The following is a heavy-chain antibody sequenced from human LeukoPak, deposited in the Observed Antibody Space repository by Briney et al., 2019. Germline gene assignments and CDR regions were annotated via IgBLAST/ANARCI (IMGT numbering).Heavy chain of an antibody. CDR2: IYTSGST. Sequence: SETLSLTCTVSGGSISSYYWSWIRQPAGKGLEWIVRIYTSGSTNYNPSLKSRVTMSVDTSKNQFSLKLSSVTAADTAVYYCARDHCSSNSCYALPEVWGQGTLVTVSS. J-gene: IGHJ4*02. CDR3: ARDHCSSNSCYALPEV. D-gene: IGHD2-2*01. CDR1: GGSISSYY. V-gene: IGHV4-4*07.